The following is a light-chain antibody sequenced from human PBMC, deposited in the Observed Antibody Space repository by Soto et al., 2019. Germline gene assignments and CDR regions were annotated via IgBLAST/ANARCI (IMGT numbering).Light chain of an antibody. V-gene: IGLV2-14*01. J-gene: IGLJ3*02. Sequence: QSALTQPASVSGSPGQSITISCTGTSSDVGGYNYVSWYQQHTGKAPKVMIYEVSNRPSGVSNRFSGSKSGNTASLTISGLQTEDEADYYCTSYTSSNTWVFGGGTKLTVL. CDR2: EVS. CDR1: SSDVGGYNY. CDR3: TSYTSSNTWV.